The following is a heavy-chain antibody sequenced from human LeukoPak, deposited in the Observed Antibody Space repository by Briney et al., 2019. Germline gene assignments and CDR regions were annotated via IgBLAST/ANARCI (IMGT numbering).Heavy chain of an antibody. CDR2: IYSGGST. V-gene: IGHV3-53*01. Sequence: PGGSLRLSCAASGFTVSSNYMSWVRQAPGKGLEWVSVIYSGGSTYYADSVKGRFTISRDNFKNTLYLQMNSLRAEDTAVYYCAAPQYYDSSGYYYGHGYYYGMDVWGQGTTVTVSS. D-gene: IGHD3-22*01. CDR3: AAPQYYDSSGYYYGHGYYYGMDV. J-gene: IGHJ6*02. CDR1: GFTVSSNY.